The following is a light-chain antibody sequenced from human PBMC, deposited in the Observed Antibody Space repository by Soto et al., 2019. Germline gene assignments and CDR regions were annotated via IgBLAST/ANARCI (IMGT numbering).Light chain of an antibody. CDR3: QQYNNWPTYT. J-gene: IGKJ2*01. CDR2: GAS. CDR1: QSVSSN. Sequence: EIVMTQSPATLSVSPGERATLSCRASQSVSSNLAWYQQKPGQAPRLLIYGASTMATGIPARFSGSGSGTEFTITTSSLLSEDFAVYYCQQYNNWPTYTFGQGTKLEIK. V-gene: IGKV3-15*01.